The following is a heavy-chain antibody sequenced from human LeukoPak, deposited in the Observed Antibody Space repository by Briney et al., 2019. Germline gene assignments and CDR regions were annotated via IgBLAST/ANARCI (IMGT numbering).Heavy chain of an antibody. D-gene: IGHD6-19*01. J-gene: IGHJ5*02. Sequence: PSETLSLTCTVSGGSISSSSYYWGWIRQPPGKGLEWIGSIYYSGSTYYNPSLKSRVTISVDTSKNQFSLKLSSVTAADTAVYYCARLPLGGSGWYVGWFDPWGQGTLVTVSS. CDR3: ARLPLGGSGWYVGWFDP. V-gene: IGHV4-39*01. CDR1: GGSISSSSYY. CDR2: IYYSGST.